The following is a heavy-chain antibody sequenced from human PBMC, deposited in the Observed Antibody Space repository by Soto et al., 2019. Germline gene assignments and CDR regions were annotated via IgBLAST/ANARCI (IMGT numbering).Heavy chain of an antibody. V-gene: IGHV4-34*01. CDR2: INHSGST. CDR3: ARRGGGYNLNFDY. J-gene: IGHJ4*02. Sequence: SETLSLTCAVYGGSFSGYYWSWIRQPPGKGLEWIGEINHSGSTNYNPSLKSRVTISVDTSKNQFSLKLSSVTAADTAVYYCARRGGGYNLNFDYWGQGTLVTVSS. CDR1: GGSFSGYY. D-gene: IGHD5-12*01.